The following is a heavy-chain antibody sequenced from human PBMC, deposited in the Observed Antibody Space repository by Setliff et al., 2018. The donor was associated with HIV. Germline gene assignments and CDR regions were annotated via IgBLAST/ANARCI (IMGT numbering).Heavy chain of an antibody. CDR2: IHYTGTG. V-gene: IGHV4-59*11. Sequence: SETLSLTCTVSGGSISSQYWSWIRQPPGNIHYTGTGFYNPALRSRVTISVDTSKNQFSLKMNSVTAADTAVYYCARAFGSSWYGGGDYFDYWGQGTLVTVSS. CDR3: ARAFGSSWYGGGDYFDY. D-gene: IGHD6-13*01. CDR1: GGSISSQY. J-gene: IGHJ4*02.